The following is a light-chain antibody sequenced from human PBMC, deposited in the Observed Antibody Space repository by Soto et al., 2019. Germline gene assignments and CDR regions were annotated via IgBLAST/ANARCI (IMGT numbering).Light chain of an antibody. CDR1: QTISSY. CDR3: QQNYSALIT. Sequence: DIQMTQSPSSLSAFVGGRVTIACRASQTISSYLNWYQQRPGKAPKLLIYGTSSLHSGVPSRFSGSGSGTDFTLTITSLQPEDFATYYCQQNYSALITFGQGTRLEIK. J-gene: IGKJ5*01. V-gene: IGKV1-39*01. CDR2: GTS.